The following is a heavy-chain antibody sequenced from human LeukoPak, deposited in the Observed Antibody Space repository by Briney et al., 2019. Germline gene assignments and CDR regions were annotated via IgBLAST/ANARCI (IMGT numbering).Heavy chain of an antibody. CDR1: GGTFSSYA. Sequence: ASVKVSCKASGGTFSSYAISWVRQAPGQGLEWMGWISAYNGNTNYAQKLQGRVTMTTDTSTSTAYMELRSLRSDDTAVYYCARDCGGDCYNTDDAFDIWGQGTMVTVSS. J-gene: IGHJ3*02. CDR2: ISAYNGNT. V-gene: IGHV1-18*01. D-gene: IGHD2-21*02. CDR3: ARDCGGDCYNTDDAFDI.